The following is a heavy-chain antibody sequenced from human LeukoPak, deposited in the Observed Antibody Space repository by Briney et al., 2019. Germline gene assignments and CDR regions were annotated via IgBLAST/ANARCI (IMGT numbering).Heavy chain of an antibody. CDR3: AKIITGSGSDY. CDR1: GFTFSTYG. D-gene: IGHD3-10*01. V-gene: IGHV3-23*01. J-gene: IGHJ4*02. Sequence: GGSLRLSCAASGFTFSTYGMSWVRQAPGKGLEWVSAIGSSGSTTYYADSVKGRFTISRDNSKNTMYLQMNSLRAEDTAVYYCAKIITGSGSDYWGQGTLVTVSS. CDR2: IGSSGSTT.